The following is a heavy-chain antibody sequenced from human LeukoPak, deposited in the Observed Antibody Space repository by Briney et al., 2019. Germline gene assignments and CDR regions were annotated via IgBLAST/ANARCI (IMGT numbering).Heavy chain of an antibody. J-gene: IGHJ4*02. V-gene: IGHV3-7*03. Sequence: GGSLRLSCAASGFTFSTYWMHWVRQAPGKGLEWVANIKQDGSEKYYVDSVKGRFTISKDNAKNSLYLQMNSLRAEDTAVYYCARGGGVTAATANFDYWGQGTLVTVSS. CDR1: GFTFSTYW. CDR2: IKQDGSEK. D-gene: IGHD6-13*01. CDR3: ARGGGVTAATANFDY.